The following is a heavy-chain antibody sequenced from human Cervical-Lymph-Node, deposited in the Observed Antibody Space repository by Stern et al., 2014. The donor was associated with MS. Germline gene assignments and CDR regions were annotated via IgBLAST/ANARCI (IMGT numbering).Heavy chain of an antibody. CDR2: IYYSGST. Sequence: VQLQQSGPGLVKPSETLSLTCTVSGGSISNYYWSWIRQPPGKGLEWIGYIYYSGSTNYNPSLKSRVTISVDTSKNQFSLKLSSVTAADTAVYYCARGAGWFDPWGQGTLVTVSS. CDR3: ARGAGWFDP. V-gene: IGHV4-59*01. CDR1: GGSISNYY. D-gene: IGHD1-14*01. J-gene: IGHJ5*02.